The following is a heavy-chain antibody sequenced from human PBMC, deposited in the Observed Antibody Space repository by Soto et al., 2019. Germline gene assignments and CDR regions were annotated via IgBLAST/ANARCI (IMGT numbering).Heavy chain of an antibody. CDR1: GFTFTSYS. Sequence: VQLVESGGGLVQPGGSLRLSCAASGFTFTSYSMNWVRQAPGQGLEWVSYITSKSTTIKYADSVKGRFTVSRDNAKNSLYLQLNSLRDEDTALYYCAREMGACSDSSCYPGPYDSWGQGTLVTVSS. D-gene: IGHD3-16*01. J-gene: IGHJ5*02. CDR2: ITSKSTTI. V-gene: IGHV3-48*02. CDR3: AREMGACSDSSCYPGPYDS.